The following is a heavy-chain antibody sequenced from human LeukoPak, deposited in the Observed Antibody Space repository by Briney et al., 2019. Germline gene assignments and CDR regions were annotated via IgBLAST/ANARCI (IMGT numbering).Heavy chain of an antibody. V-gene: IGHV3-15*01. J-gene: IGHJ4*02. Sequence: GGSLRLSCAASGFTFSNAWMSWVRQAPGKGLEWVGRIKSKTDGGTTDYAAPVKGRFTISRDDSKNTLYLHMNSLKTEDTAVYYCTTDGYSGYDYVDYWGQGTLVTVSS. CDR1: GFTFSNAW. CDR3: TTDGYSGYDYVDY. D-gene: IGHD5-12*01. CDR2: IKSKTDGGTT.